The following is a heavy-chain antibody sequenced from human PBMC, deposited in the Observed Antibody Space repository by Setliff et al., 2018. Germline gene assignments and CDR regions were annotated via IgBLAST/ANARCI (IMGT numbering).Heavy chain of an antibody. CDR3: AKVQLAATMAATGDPPPAFLDD. CDR2: ISNDGGST. CDR1: GFTFSSEA. Sequence: LRLSCAASGFTFSSEAMTWVRQGPGKGLEWVSIISNDGGSTYYADSVKGRFTISRDNSKSTLYLQMNSLRAEDTAIYYCAKVQLAATMAATGDPPPAFLDDWGQGTLVTVSS. J-gene: IGHJ4*02. D-gene: IGHD6-13*01. V-gene: IGHV3-23*03.